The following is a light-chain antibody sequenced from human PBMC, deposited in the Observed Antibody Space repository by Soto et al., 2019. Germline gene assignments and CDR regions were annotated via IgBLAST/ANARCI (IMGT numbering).Light chain of an antibody. Sequence: QYVLTQPPSASGTPGQRVNISCSGSSPRIGSNHVYWYQQLPGMAPKLLIYTNNQRPTGVPDGFSASKTGTSASLAISGLRSEDEADYYCADRHDSLSGVIFGGGTKLTVL. CDR3: ADRHDSLSGVI. V-gene: IGLV1-47*02. J-gene: IGLJ2*01. CDR2: TNN. CDR1: SPRIGSNH.